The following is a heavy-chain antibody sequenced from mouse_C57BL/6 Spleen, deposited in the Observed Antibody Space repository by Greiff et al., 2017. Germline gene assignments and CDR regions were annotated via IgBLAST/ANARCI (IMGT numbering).Heavy chain of an antibody. V-gene: IGHV1-39*01. CDR2: INPNYGTT. CDR1: GYSFTDYN. Sequence: VQLQQSGPELVKPGASVKISCKASGYSFTDYNMNWVKQSNGKSLEWIGVINPNYGTTSYNQKFKGKATLTVDQSSSTAYMQLNSLTSEDSAVYYCAIYYGYDEDYAMDYWGQGTSVTVS. CDR3: AIYYGYDEDYAMDY. D-gene: IGHD2-2*01. J-gene: IGHJ4*01.